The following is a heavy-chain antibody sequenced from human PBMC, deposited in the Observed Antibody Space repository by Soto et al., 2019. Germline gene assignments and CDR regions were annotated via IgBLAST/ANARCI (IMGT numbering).Heavy chain of an antibody. CDR3: ARDRGGRRGWFDP. CDR2: IKQDGSEK. D-gene: IGHD1-1*01. V-gene: IGHV3-7*01. Sequence: GSLLLACSASGFTFSSYWMSWVRQAPGKGLEWVANIKQDGSEKYYVDSVKGRFTISRDNAKNSLYLQMNSLRAEDKAVYYCARDRGGRRGWFDPWGQGTLVTVYS. J-gene: IGHJ5*02. CDR1: GFTFSSYW.